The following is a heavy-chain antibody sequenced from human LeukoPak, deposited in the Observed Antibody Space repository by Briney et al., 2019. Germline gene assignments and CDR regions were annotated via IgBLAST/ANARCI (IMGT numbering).Heavy chain of an antibody. CDR2: ISGSGGST. CDR1: GFTFSSYA. V-gene: IGHV3-23*01. J-gene: IGHJ4*02. Sequence: GGSLRLSRAASGFTFSSYAMSWVRQAPGKGLEWVSAISGSGGSTYYADSVKGRFTISRDNSKNTLYLQMNSLRAEDTAVYYCAKDTHGYPGGIDYWGQGTLVTVSS. CDR3: AKDTHGYPGGIDY. D-gene: IGHD3-22*01.